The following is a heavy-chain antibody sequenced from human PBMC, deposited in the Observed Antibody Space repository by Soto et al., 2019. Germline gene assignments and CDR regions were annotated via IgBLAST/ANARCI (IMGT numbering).Heavy chain of an antibody. CDR3: ARQIYDSDTGPNFQYYFDS. J-gene: IGHJ4*02. V-gene: IGHV5-10-1*01. CDR2: IDPSDSQT. Sequence: VVPLKISCKGSEDRFAGYWITWVRQQPGKGLEWMGRIDPSDSQTYYSPSFRGHVTISVTKSITTVFVQWSSLRASDTAMYYCARQIYDSDTGPNFQYYFDSWGQGTPVTVSA. CDR1: EDRFAGYW. D-gene: IGHD3-22*01.